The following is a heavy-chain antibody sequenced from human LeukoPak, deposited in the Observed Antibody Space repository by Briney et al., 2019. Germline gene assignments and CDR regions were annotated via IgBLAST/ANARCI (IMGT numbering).Heavy chain of an antibody. J-gene: IGHJ4*02. CDR1: GFTFRSYS. CDR3: ARAPTVLVGYCSSSSCQADY. D-gene: IGHD2-2*01. Sequence: GGSLRLSCAASGFTFRSYSMNWVRQAPGEGLEWVSAIDPSSTYIYYADSVKGGFTISRDNAENSLYLQMNSLRVEDTAVYYCARAPTVLVGYCSSSSCQADYWGQETLVTVSS. V-gene: IGHV3-21*01. CDR2: IDPSSTYI.